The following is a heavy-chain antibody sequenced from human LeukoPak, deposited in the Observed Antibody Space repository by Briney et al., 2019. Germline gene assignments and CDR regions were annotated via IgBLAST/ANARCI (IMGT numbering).Heavy chain of an antibody. J-gene: IGHJ4*02. V-gene: IGHV4-39*07. CDR3: ARSSSTWAERQFDF. Sequence: SETLSLTSTVSGGSIRSIDSYWGWIRQPPGKGLEWIGSGFYSGSTYYNPSLKSRVTISVDTSKNQFSLKLRSVTAADTAVYYCARSSSTWAERQFDFWGQGTLVTVSS. CDR1: GGSIRSIDSY. CDR2: GFYSGST. D-gene: IGHD6-13*01.